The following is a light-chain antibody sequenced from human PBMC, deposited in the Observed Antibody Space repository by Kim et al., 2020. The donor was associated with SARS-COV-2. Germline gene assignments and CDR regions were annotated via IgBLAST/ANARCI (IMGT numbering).Light chain of an antibody. CDR2: DVS. Sequence: QSALTQPRSVSGSPGQSVTISCTGTSSDVGGYNYVSWYQQHPGKAPKLMIYDVSKRPSGVSNRFSGSKSGNTASLTISGLQAEDEADYYCSSYTSSSTLVFGGGTQLTVL. J-gene: IGLJ2*01. CDR3: SSYTSSSTLV. V-gene: IGLV2-11*01. CDR1: SSDVGGYNY.